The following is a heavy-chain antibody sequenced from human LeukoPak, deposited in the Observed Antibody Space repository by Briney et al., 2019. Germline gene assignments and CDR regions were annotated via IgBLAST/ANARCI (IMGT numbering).Heavy chain of an antibody. CDR3: ARLGPYGDDTYYMDV. D-gene: IGHD4-17*01. CDR2: MSSSGST. Sequence: SETLSLTCTVSGGSISRCYWSWIRQPPGKGLEWIGYMSSSGSTNYNPSLKSRVSISVDTSKNQFSLKLSSVTAADTAVYYCARLGPYGDDTYYMDVWGKGTTVTVSS. CDR1: GGSISRCY. V-gene: IGHV4-4*09. J-gene: IGHJ6*03.